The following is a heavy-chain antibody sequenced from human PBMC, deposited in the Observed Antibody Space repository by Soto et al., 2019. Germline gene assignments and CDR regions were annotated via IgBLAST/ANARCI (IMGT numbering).Heavy chain of an antibody. CDR2: TYYRSKWYN. Sequence: QSQTPSLTCAISGDSVSSNSAAWNWIRQSPSRGLEWLGRTYYRSKWYNDYAVSVKSRITINPDTSKNQFSLQLNSVTPEDTAVYYCAREGGSYYYYYYGMDVWGQGTTVTVSS. J-gene: IGHJ6*02. D-gene: IGHD1-26*01. V-gene: IGHV6-1*01. CDR3: AREGGSYYYYYYGMDV. CDR1: GDSVSSNSAA.